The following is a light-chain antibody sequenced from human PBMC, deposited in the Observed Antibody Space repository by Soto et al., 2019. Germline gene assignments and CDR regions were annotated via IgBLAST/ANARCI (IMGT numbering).Light chain of an antibody. CDR2: GAS. CDR1: QSVSSNY. V-gene: IGKV3-20*01. J-gene: IGKJ1*01. Sequence: EILLTQSPGTLSLSPGDRATLSCRASQSVSSNYLAWYRQKPGQAPRLLIHGASSRANGIPDRFSGSGSGTDFTLTISRLEPEDFAVYYCHQYGSSPQTFGQGTQVEIK. CDR3: HQYGSSPQT.